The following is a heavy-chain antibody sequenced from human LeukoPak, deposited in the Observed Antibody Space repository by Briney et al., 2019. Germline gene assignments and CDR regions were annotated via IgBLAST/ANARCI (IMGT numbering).Heavy chain of an antibody. CDR1: GSTLSKIS. CDR2: VGHEDGTT. V-gene: IGHV1-24*01. Sequence: GASVRVSCKFSGSTLSKISIDWVRQAPGKGPEWMGSVGHEDGTTIHAQKFQGRFNMTVDTATDTAYMEMSSLMSEDTAIYYCATGAIVFDYWGQGTLVTVSS. CDR3: ATGAIVFDY. D-gene: IGHD3-22*01. J-gene: IGHJ4*02.